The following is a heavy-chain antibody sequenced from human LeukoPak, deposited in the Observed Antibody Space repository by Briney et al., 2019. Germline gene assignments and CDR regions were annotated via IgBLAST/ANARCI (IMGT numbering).Heavy chain of an antibody. CDR1: GASISSYY. J-gene: IGHJ6*03. CDR3: ARVGGYSYGYYYYYMDV. D-gene: IGHD5-18*01. CDR2: IYYSGST. V-gene: IGHV4-59*01. Sequence: DPSETLSLTCTVSGASISSYYWSWIRQPPGKGLEWIGYIYYSGSTNYNPSLKSRVTISVDTSKNQFSLKLSSVTAADTAVYYCARVGGYSYGYYYYYMDVWGKGTTVTISS.